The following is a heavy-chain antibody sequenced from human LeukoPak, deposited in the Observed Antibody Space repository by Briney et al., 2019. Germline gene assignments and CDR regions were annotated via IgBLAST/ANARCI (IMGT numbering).Heavy chain of an antibody. D-gene: IGHD3-22*01. V-gene: IGHV3-74*01. CDR2: INSDGSST. CDR1: GFTFSSYW. CDR3: ARGLINYYYDSSGYLNFDY. J-gene: IGHJ4*02. Sequence: GGSLRLSCAASGFTFSSYWMHWVRQAPGKGLVWVSRINSDGSSTSYADSVKGRLTISRDNAKNTLYLQMNSLRAEDTAVYYCARGLINYYYDSSGYLNFDYWGQGTLVTVSS.